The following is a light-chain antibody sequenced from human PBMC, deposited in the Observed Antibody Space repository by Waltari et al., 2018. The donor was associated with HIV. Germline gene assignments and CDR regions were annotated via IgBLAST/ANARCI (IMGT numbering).Light chain of an antibody. CDR1: SSDVGNYNL. CDR2: DAI. Sequence: QSALTQPASVSGSPGQSITISCTGTSSDVGNYNLVSWYQQHPGKAPKLSIYDAIKRPSGVSNRISASKSGNTAFLTSSGLQAEYEADYYCCSYGGSSTWVFGGGTKVTVL. CDR3: CSYGGSSTWV. J-gene: IGLJ3*02. V-gene: IGLV2-23*01.